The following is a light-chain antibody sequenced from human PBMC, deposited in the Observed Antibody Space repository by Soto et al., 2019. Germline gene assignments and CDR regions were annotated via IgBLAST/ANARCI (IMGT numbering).Light chain of an antibody. Sequence: DIQMTQFPSSLSASVGDRVTITCRASQSISQYLAWYQQKPGKAPKLLIYDASTLEGGISSRISGSGSGTKFTLTINSLRTDDFATYYCQQYFSDSTFGQGTKLGI. CDR1: QSISQY. V-gene: IGKV1-5*01. CDR3: QQYFSDST. J-gene: IGKJ2*01. CDR2: DAS.